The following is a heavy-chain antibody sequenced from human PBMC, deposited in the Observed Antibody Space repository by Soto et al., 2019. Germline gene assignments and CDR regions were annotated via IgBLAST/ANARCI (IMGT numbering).Heavy chain of an antibody. CDR1: GFAFTGSS. Sequence: ASVKVSYKASGFAFTGSSIHRLRKAPGQNLEWLGWIDTNNGRTKYSQTFQGRVTISRDTSASTTYMELNSLKSEDTAVYYCARGHWTQTLADYYLDSWAQGTLVTVSS. CDR2: IDTNNGRT. CDR3: ARGHWTQTLADYYLDS. D-gene: IGHD1-1*01. J-gene: IGHJ4*02. V-gene: IGHV1-3*04.